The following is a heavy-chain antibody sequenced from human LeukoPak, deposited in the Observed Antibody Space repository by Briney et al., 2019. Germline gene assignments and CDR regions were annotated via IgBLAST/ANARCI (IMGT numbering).Heavy chain of an antibody. Sequence: PGGSLRLSCAASGFTFSSYSMNWVRQAPGKGLEWVSSISSSSSYIYYADSVKGRFTISRDNAKNSLYLQMNSLRAEDTAVYYCARDGPPIVVVVAATGYAFDIWGQGTMVTVSS. CDR3: ARDGPPIVVVVAATGYAFDI. D-gene: IGHD2-15*01. CDR1: GFTFSSYS. J-gene: IGHJ3*02. CDR2: ISSSSSYI. V-gene: IGHV3-21*01.